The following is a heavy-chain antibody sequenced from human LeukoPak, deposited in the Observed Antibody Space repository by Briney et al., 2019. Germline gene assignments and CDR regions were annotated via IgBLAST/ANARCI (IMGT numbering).Heavy chain of an antibody. Sequence: GGSLRLSCAASGFTFDDYGMSWVRQAPGKGLEWVSGINWNGGSTGYADSVKGRFTISRDNAKNSLYLQMYSLRAEDTALYYCARARVGATTFDYWGQGTLVTVSS. V-gene: IGHV3-20*04. D-gene: IGHD1-26*01. CDR3: ARARVGATTFDY. CDR2: INWNGGST. CDR1: GFTFDDYG. J-gene: IGHJ4*02.